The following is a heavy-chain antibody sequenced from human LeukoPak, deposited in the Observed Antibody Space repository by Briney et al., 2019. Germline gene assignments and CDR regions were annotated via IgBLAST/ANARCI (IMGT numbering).Heavy chain of an antibody. Sequence: PGGSLRLSCAASGFTFSDYFMSWIRQGPGKGLEWVSHIDSSGTIYYADSVKGRATISRDNAKNSLYLQMNSLRAEDTAVYYCARGLNCIIRNWFDPWGQGTLVTVSS. CDR3: ARGLNCIIRNWFDP. V-gene: IGHV3-11*04. CDR1: GFTFSDYF. J-gene: IGHJ5*02. D-gene: IGHD2-21*01. CDR2: IDSSGTI.